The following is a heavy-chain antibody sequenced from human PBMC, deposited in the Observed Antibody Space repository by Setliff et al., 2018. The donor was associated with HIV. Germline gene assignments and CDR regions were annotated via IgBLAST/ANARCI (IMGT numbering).Heavy chain of an antibody. Sequence: SETLSLTCSVSGVSVGSGDYYWHWIRQHPEKALEWIGYIFHSGDTYYNPSLKSRISMSVDTSKNQFSLELTSLTAADTAVYFCARGRGSSSSWPIDYWGQGALVTVSS. J-gene: IGHJ4*02. D-gene: IGHD6-13*01. V-gene: IGHV4-31*03. CDR1: GVSVGSGDYY. CDR2: IFHSGDT. CDR3: ARGRGSSSSWPIDY.